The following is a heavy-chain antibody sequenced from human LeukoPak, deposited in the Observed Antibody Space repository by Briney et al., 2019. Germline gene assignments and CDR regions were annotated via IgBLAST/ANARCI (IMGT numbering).Heavy chain of an antibody. Sequence: SETPSLTCTVSGGSISSYYWSWIRQPPGKGLEWIGYIYYGGSTNYNPSLKSRVTISVDTSKNQFSLKLSSVTAADTAVYYCARGYYYDSSGFFPSARYFDLWGRGTLVTVSS. CDR3: ARGYYYDSSGFFPSARYFDL. CDR1: GGSISSYY. CDR2: IYYGGST. J-gene: IGHJ2*01. V-gene: IGHV4-59*01. D-gene: IGHD3-22*01.